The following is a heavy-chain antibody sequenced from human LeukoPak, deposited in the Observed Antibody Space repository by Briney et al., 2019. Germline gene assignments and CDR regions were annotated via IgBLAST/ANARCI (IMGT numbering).Heavy chain of an antibody. V-gene: IGHV4-61*02. CDR2: IYTSGST. D-gene: IGHD1-26*01. J-gene: IGHJ4*02. CDR1: GGSISSGSYY. CDR3: ARGVGATTWLAY. Sequence: SETLSLTCTVSGGSISSGSYYWSWIRQPAGKGLEWIGRIYTSGSTNYNPSLKSRVTISVDTSKNQFSLKLSSVTAADTAVYYCARGVGATTWLAYWGQGTLVTVSS.